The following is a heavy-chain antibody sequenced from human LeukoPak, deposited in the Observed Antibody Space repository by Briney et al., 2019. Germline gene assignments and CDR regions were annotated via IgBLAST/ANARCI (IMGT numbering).Heavy chain of an antibody. Sequence: ASVKVSCKASGYTFTSYGISWVRQAPGQGLEWMGWISAYNGNTNYAEKLQGRVTMTTDTSTSTAYMELRSLRSEDTAVYYCARALDIVATIVFDYWGQGTLVTVSS. CDR3: ARALDIVATIVFDY. CDR2: ISAYNGNT. V-gene: IGHV1-18*01. CDR1: GYTFTSYG. J-gene: IGHJ4*02. D-gene: IGHD5-12*01.